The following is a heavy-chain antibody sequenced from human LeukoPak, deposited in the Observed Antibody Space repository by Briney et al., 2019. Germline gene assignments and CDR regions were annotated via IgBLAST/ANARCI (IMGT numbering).Heavy chain of an antibody. V-gene: IGHV1-18*01. CDR2: ISIYNGNT. J-gene: IGHJ4*02. CDR3: ARTLRATLFFDY. D-gene: IGHD1-26*01. Sequence: ASVKVSCKASGYTFSNYDINWVRRAPGQGLDWMGWISIYNGNTSYAQKFQDRVTMTTDTSTSTAYMELRSLTSADTAVYYCARTLRATLFFDYWGQGTLVTVSS. CDR1: GYTFSNYD.